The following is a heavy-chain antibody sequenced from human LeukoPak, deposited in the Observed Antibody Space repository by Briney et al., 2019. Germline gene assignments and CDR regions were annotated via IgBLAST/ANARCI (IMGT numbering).Heavy chain of an antibody. J-gene: IGHJ4*02. V-gene: IGHV3-48*03. Sequence: PGGSLRLSCAASGFTFSSYEMNWARQAPGKGLEWVSYISSSGSTIYYADSVKGRFTISRDNAKNSLYLQMNSLRAEDTAVYYCARGFPLLDGKYYFDYWGQGTLVTVSS. D-gene: IGHD3/OR15-3a*01. CDR2: ISSSGSTI. CDR1: GFTFSSYE. CDR3: ARGFPLLDGKYYFDY.